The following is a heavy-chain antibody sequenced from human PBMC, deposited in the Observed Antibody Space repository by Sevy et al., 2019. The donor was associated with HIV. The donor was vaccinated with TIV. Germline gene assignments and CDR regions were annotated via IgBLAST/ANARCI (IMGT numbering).Heavy chain of an antibody. Sequence: SETLSLTCTVSGGSITSLYWNWIRQPPGKGLEWIANIYYNGHINYNPSLKSRVTLSLDTSKNQFSRRRVSVTAADTAMYYCAGENAWGRGYSWGQGTLVTVSS. CDR2: IYYNGHI. V-gene: IGHV4-59*08. CDR3: AGENAWGRGYS. J-gene: IGHJ4*02. CDR1: GGSITSLY. D-gene: IGHD1-26*01.